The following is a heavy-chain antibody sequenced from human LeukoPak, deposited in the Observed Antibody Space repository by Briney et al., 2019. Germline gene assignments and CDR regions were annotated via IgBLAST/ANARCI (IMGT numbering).Heavy chain of an antibody. Sequence: SETLSLTCAVYGGSFSGYYWSWIRQPPGKGLEWIGSIDYSGSTYYSPSLKSRVTMSVDTSNNQFSVKLSSVTAADTAVYYCARHYYDSSGYYLEGFDIWGQGTMVTVSS. J-gene: IGHJ3*02. CDR1: GGSFSGYY. V-gene: IGHV4-34*01. CDR3: ARHYYDSSGYYLEGFDI. CDR2: IDYSGST. D-gene: IGHD3-22*01.